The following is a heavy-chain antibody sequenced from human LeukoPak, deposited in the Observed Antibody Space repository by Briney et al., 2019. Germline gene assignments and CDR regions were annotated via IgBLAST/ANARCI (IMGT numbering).Heavy chain of an antibody. Sequence: GGSLRLSCAASGFTVSSNYMSWVRQAPGKGLERVSSISSSSNYIYYADSVKGRFTISRDNAKNSVDLQMNSLRAEDTAVYYCARGLCGGDCYDYWGQGTLVTVSS. V-gene: IGHV3-21*01. CDR1: GFTVSSNY. J-gene: IGHJ4*02. D-gene: IGHD2-21*01. CDR3: ARGLCGGDCYDY. CDR2: ISSSSNYI.